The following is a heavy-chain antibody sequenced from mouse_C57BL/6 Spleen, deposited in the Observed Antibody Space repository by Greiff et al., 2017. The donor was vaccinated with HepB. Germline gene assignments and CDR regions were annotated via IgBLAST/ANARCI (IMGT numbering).Heavy chain of an antibody. J-gene: IGHJ1*03. CDR1: GYTFTSYW. CDR3: ARSGYYGSSYNYWYFDV. D-gene: IGHD1-1*01. Sequence: QVQLQQSGTELVKPGASVKLSCKASGYTFTSYWMHWVKQRPGQGLEWIGNINPSNGGTNYNEKFKSKATLTVDKSSSTAYMQLSSLTSEASAVYYCARSGYYGSSYNYWYFDVWGTGTTVTVSS. CDR2: INPSNGGT. V-gene: IGHV1-53*01.